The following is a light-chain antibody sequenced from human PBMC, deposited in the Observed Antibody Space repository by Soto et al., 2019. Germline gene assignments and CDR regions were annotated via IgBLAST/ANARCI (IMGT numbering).Light chain of an antibody. CDR2: GAS. CDR3: QQYKDWPT. V-gene: IGKV3-15*01. Sequence: EIVMTQSPATLSVSPGERATLSCRASQSISTKLAWYQQKPGQAPRLLVSGASTRATGIPARFSGSGSGTEFTLTLSSLQSEDFAVYYCQQYKDWPTFGQGTRLEIK. J-gene: IGKJ5*01. CDR1: QSISTK.